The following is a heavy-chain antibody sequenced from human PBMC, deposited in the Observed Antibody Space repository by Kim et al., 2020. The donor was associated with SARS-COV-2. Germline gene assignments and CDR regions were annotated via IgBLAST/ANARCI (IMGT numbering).Heavy chain of an antibody. CDR2: MDYSGTI. V-gene: IGHV4-59*11. CDR3: ARDLSGSGTFYNFAS. CDR1: GGSITSHY. D-gene: IGHD3-10*01. Sequence: SETLSLTCTVSGGSITSHYWDWIRQTPDMGLEWIASMDYSGTITYNPSLKSRVTISVDTSNQVSLKLRSVTAADTAMYYCARDLSGSGTFYNFASWGQGIQVTVSS. J-gene: IGHJ4*02.